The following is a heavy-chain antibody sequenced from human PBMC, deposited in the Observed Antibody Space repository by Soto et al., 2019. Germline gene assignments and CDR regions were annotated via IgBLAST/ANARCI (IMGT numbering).Heavy chain of an antibody. CDR2: IYHSGST. D-gene: IGHD6-13*01. Sequence: SETLSLTCAVSGGSISSGGYSWSWIRQPPGKGLEWIGYIYHSGSTYYNPSLKSRVTISVDRSKNQFSLKLSSVTAADTAVYYCARTSSSYNWFDPWGQGTLVTVSS. CDR3: ARTSSSYNWFDP. CDR1: GGSISSGGYS. J-gene: IGHJ5*02. V-gene: IGHV4-30-2*01.